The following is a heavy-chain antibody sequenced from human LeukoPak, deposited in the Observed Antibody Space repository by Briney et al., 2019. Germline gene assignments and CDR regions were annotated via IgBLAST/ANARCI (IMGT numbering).Heavy chain of an antibody. D-gene: IGHD3-16*02. CDR3: AREEHYRRYFAL. CDR1: GFTFSSYG. V-gene: IGHV3-23*01. CDR2: ISGSGGST. Sequence: GGSLRLSCAASGFTFSSYGMSWVRQAPGKGLEWVSAISGSGGSTYYADSVKGRFTISRDNSKNTLYLQMNSLRAEDTAVYYCAREEHYRRYFALWGRGTLVTVSS. J-gene: IGHJ2*01.